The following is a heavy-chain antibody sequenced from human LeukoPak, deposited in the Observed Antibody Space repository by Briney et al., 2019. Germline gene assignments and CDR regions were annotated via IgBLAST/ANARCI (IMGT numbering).Heavy chain of an antibody. J-gene: IGHJ4*02. CDR1: GFTFSSYA. Sequence: GGSLRLSCAASGFTFSSYAMTWVRQAPGKGLGWVSSISASSDSTYYADSVKGRFTISRDNSKNTLYLQMNSLRAEDTAVYYCARVGIVGAQPDYWGQGTLVTVSS. CDR3: ARVGIVGAQPDY. V-gene: IGHV3-23*01. D-gene: IGHD1-26*01. CDR2: ISASSDST.